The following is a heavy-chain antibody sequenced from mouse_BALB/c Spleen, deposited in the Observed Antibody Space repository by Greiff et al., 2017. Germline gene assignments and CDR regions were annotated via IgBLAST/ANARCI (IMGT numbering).Heavy chain of an antibody. CDR1: GFTFSDYY. V-gene: IGHV5-4*02. J-gene: IGHJ4*01. Sequence: EVKLMESGGGLVKPGGSLKLSCAASGFTFSDYYMYWVRQTPEKRLEWVATISDGGSYTYYPDSVKGRFTISRDNAKNNLYLQMSSLKSEDTAMYYCARGSTGTGAMDYWGQGTSVTVAS. CDR3: ARGSTGTGAMDY. CDR2: ISDGGSYT. D-gene: IGHD4-1*02.